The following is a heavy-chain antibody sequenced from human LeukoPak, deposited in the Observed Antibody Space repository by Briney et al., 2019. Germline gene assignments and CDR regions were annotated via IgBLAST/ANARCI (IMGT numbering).Heavy chain of an antibody. Sequence: PGGSLRLSCAASGYTFSSYAMSWVRQAPGKGLEWVSLISDSGGSTYYADSVKGRFAISRDNSKNTLYLQMNSLRAEDTAVYYCARLRIQLFDPWGQGTLVTVSS. V-gene: IGHV3-23*01. CDR1: GYTFSSYA. D-gene: IGHD5-18*01. J-gene: IGHJ5*02. CDR3: ARLRIQLFDP. CDR2: ISDSGGST.